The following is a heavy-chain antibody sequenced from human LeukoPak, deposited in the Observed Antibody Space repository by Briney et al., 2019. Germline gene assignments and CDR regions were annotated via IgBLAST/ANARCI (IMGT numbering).Heavy chain of an antibody. CDR1: GFTFRSYG. V-gene: IGHV3-30*18. J-gene: IGHJ4*02. CDR2: ISYDGSNK. D-gene: IGHD6-19*01. CDR3: AKDSVLPVAGLDY. Sequence: GGSLRLSCAASGFTFRSYGMHWVRQAPGKGLEWVAVISYDGSNKYYADSVKGRFTISRDNSKNTLYLQMNSLRAEDTAVYYCAKDSVLPVAGLDYWGQGTLVTVSS.